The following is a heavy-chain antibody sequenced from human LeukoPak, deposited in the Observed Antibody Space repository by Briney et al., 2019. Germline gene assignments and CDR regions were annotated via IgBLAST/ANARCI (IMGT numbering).Heavy chain of an antibody. V-gene: IGHV3-53*05. CDR3: TDTVAG. J-gene: IGHJ4*02. Sequence: ASLRLSCAASGFSASNNYVTWVRQPRGKGLEWVSVIYSDGSTYYADSVKGRFTITRDNSKNTLYLQMSSLRVEDTAVYYCTDTVAGGGQATLVTVSS. CDR1: GFSASNNY. D-gene: IGHD4-23*01. CDR2: IYSDGST.